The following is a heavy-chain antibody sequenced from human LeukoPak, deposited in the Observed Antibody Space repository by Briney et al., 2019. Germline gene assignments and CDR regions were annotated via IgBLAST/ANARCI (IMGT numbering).Heavy chain of an antibody. CDR3: ARAGLRFLEWTFFDY. CDR2: IIPTFGTA. V-gene: IGHV1-69*05. Sequence: VASVKVACKASGGTFSSYAISWVRQAPGQGLEWMGGIIPTFGTANYAQKFQGRVTITTDESTSTAYMELSSLRSEDTAVYYCARAGLRFLEWTFFDYWGQGTLVTVSS. J-gene: IGHJ4*02. CDR1: GGTFSSYA. D-gene: IGHD3-3*01.